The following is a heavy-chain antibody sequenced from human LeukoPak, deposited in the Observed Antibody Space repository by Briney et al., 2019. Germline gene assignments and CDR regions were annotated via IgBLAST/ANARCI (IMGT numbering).Heavy chain of an antibody. V-gene: IGHV3-66*01. J-gene: IGHJ4*02. D-gene: IGHD1-26*01. CDR3: TTDQGGIY. CDR2: IYSGGST. Sequence: GGSLRLSCAASEFTVSTNHMSWVRQAPGKGLEWVSIIYSGGSTYYADSVKGRFTISRDNSKNTLYLQMNSLKTEDTAVYYCTTDQGGIYWGQGTLVTVSS. CDR1: EFTVSTNH.